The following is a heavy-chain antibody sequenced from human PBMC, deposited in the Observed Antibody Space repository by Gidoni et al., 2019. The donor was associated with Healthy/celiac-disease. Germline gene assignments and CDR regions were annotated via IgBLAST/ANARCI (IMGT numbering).Heavy chain of an antibody. CDR3: ARGEVVATMDYYYYGMDV. V-gene: IGHV3-33*01. CDR2: IWYDGSNK. Sequence: QVQLVESGGGVVQPGRYLSPPCAASGLPFSSHGMHWVRPAPGKGLEWVAVIWYDGSNKYYADSVKGRFTISRDNSKNTLYLQMNSLRAEDTAVYYCARGEVVATMDYYYYGMDVWGQGTTVTVSS. J-gene: IGHJ6*02. D-gene: IGHD5-12*01. CDR1: GLPFSSHG.